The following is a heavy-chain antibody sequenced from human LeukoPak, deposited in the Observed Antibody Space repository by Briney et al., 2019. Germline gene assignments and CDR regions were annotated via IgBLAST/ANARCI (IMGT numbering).Heavy chain of an antibody. CDR1: GFTFSTYA. V-gene: IGHV3-23*01. Sequence: GGSLRLSCAASGFTFSTYALSWVRQLPGKGLERVASITSSGGTIYYADSVKGRLTFSRDNSKDTLYLQMNSLTAEDTAIYYCAKDRHPYSTSSDYWGQGTLVTVSS. CDR2: ITSSGGTI. J-gene: IGHJ4*02. D-gene: IGHD6-6*01. CDR3: AKDRHPYSTSSDY.